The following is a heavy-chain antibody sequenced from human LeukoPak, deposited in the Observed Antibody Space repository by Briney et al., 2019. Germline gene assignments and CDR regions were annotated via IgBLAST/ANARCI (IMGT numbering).Heavy chain of an antibody. Sequence: PGGSLRLSCAASGFTFSSYAMSWVRQAPGKGLEWVSAISGSGGSTYYADSVKGRFTISRDNSKNTLYLQMNSLKAEDTAVYYCTTAWVQLWLRGYYYGMDVWGQGTTVTVSS. CDR3: TTAWVQLWLRGYYYGMDV. CDR1: GFTFSSYA. V-gene: IGHV3-23*01. D-gene: IGHD5-18*01. CDR2: ISGSGGST. J-gene: IGHJ6*02.